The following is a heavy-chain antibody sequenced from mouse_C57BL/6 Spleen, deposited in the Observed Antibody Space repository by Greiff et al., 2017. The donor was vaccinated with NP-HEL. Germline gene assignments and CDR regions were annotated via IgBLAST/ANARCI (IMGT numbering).Heavy chain of an antibody. J-gene: IGHJ2*01. CDR1: GYTFTSYG. D-gene: IGHD2-12*01. CDR2: IYPRSGNT. Sequence: QVQLKESGAELARPGASVKLSCKASGYTFTSYGISWVKQRTGQGLEWIGEIYPRSGNTYYNEKFKGKATLTADKSSSTAYMELRSLTSEDSAVYFCARNDGGYYFDYWGQGTTLTVSS. CDR3: ARNDGGYYFDY. V-gene: IGHV1-81*01.